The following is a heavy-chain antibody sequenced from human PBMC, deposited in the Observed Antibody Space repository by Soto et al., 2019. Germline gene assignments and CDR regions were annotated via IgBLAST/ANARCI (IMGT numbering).Heavy chain of an antibody. Sequence: QVQLVQSGAEVKKPGSSVKVSCKASGGTFSSYAISWVRQAPGQGLEWMGGINPIFGTANYAQKFQGRVTITAAKSTSTAYMKLSSLRSEDTDVYYCARGRIAARGYFDYWGQGTLVTVSS. V-gene: IGHV1-69*06. CDR2: INPIFGTA. J-gene: IGHJ4*02. CDR1: GGTFSSYA. D-gene: IGHD6-13*01. CDR3: ARGRIAARGYFDY.